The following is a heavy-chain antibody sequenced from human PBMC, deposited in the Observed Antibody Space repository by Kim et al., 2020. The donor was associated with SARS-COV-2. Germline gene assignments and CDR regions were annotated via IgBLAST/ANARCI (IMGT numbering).Heavy chain of an antibody. CDR2: IYYSGST. Sequence: SETLSLTCTVSGGSISSYYWSWIRQPPGKGLEWIGYIYYSGSTNYNPSLKSRVTISVDTSKNQFSLKLSSVTAADTAVYYCARDIAPDYGDYLGSLLGYYGMDVWGQGTTVTVSS. V-gene: IGHV4-59*01. J-gene: IGHJ6*02. CDR3: ARDIAPDYGDYLGSLLGYYGMDV. D-gene: IGHD4-17*01. CDR1: GGSISSYY.